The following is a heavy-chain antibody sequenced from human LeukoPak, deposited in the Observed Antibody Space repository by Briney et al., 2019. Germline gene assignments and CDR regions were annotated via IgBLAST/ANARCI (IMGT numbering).Heavy chain of an antibody. V-gene: IGHV3-30*02. J-gene: IGHJ3*02. CDR1: GFTFDDYA. CDR2: IRYDGSNK. D-gene: IGHD6-25*01. Sequence: GGSLRLSCAASGFTFDDYATHWVRKAPGKGLEWVAFIRYDGSNKYYADSVKGRFTISRDNSKNTLYLQMNSLRAEDTAVYYCARRSAAKDAFDIWGQGTMVTISS. CDR3: ARRSAAKDAFDI.